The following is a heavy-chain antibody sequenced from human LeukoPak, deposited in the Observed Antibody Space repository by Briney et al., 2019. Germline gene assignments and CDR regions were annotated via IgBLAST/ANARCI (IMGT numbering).Heavy chain of an antibody. J-gene: IGHJ4*02. CDR3: ATGEYSSSS. D-gene: IGHD6-6*01. CDR2: MNANSGNT. Sequence: ASLKVSCKASVYTFTRYDIYSVRQATGQGLEWMGWMNANSGNTGYAQKFQGRVTITRNTSTSTAYMELSSLRSEDTAVYYCATGEYSSSSWGQGTLVTVSS. CDR1: VYTFTRYD. V-gene: IGHV1-8*03.